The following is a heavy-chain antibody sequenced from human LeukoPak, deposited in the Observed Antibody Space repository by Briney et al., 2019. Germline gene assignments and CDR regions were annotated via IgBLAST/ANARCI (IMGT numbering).Heavy chain of an antibody. CDR1: GFTVSSNY. D-gene: IGHD6-13*01. Sequence: GGSLRLSCAASGFTVSSNYMSWVRQAPGKGLEWASVIYSGGSTYYADSVKGRFTISRDNSRNTLYLQMNSLRAEDTAVYFCAKGPYSDSSEWFQYWGQGTLVTVSS. CDR3: AKGPYSDSSEWFQY. CDR2: IYSGGST. J-gene: IGHJ4*02. V-gene: IGHV3-53*01.